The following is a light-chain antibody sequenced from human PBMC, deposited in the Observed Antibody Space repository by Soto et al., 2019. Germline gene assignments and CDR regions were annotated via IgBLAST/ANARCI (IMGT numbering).Light chain of an antibody. CDR3: QQDGSSPPWT. J-gene: IGKJ1*01. Sequence: EIVLTQSPGTLSLSPGERATLSCRASQSVSSSFLAWYQQKPGQAPRHLIYGASSRDTGIPDRFSGSGSGADFTLTISRLEPEDFAVYYCQQDGSSPPWTFGQGTQVEIK. V-gene: IGKV3-20*01. CDR2: GAS. CDR1: QSVSSSF.